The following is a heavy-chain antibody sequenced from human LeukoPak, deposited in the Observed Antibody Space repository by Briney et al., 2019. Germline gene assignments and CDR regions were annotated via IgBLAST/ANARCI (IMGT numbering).Heavy chain of an antibody. J-gene: IGHJ3*02. CDR2: IYHSGNT. D-gene: IGHD6-13*01. Sequence: SETLSLTCTVSDYSISSGYYWGWIRQPPGKGLEWIGSIYHSGNTYYNPSLKSRVTMSVDTSKNQFSLKLSSVTAADTAMYYCARRHGAAAGDAFDIWGQGTMVTVSS. CDR3: ARRHGAAAGDAFDI. V-gene: IGHV4-38-2*02. CDR1: DYSISSGYY.